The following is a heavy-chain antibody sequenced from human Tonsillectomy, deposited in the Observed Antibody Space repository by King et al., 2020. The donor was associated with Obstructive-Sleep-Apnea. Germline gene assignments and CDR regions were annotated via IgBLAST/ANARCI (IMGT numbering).Heavy chain of an antibody. V-gene: IGHV3-7*03. J-gene: IGHJ4*02. CDR1: GFTFSSFW. CDR3: AGVGYDDVWGSYHSDY. Sequence: VQLVESGGGLVQPGGSLRLSCAASGFTFSSFWMNWVRQAPGKGLEWVANIRQDGSEKYYVDSVKGRFTISRDNAKNSLVLQMNSLRAEDTAVYYCAGVGYDDVWGSYHSDYWGQGTLVTVSS. CDR2: IRQDGSEK. D-gene: IGHD3-16*02.